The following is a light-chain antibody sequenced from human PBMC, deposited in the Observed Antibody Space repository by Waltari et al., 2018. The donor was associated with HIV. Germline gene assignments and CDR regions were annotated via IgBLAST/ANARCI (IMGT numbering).Light chain of an antibody. V-gene: IGKV1-8*01. CDR1: QDISTY. Sequence: AIRLTQSPTPLSASTGLRIPITCRPSQDISTYLAWFQQKPGEAPHLLIYGASSLENGVPSRFSGSGSGTNFSLTISCLQSEDFATYFCQQYFNYPLTFGQGTRLVIK. J-gene: IGKJ5*01. CDR3: QQYFNYPLT. CDR2: GAS.